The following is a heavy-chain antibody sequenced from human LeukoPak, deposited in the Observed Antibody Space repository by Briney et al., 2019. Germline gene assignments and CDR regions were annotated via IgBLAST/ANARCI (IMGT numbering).Heavy chain of an antibody. D-gene: IGHD3-22*01. J-gene: IGHJ3*02. CDR1: GYSFTSYW. CDR3: ARLRLDYYDNSGSEKSYAFDI. Sequence: GESLKISCKGSGYSFTSYWISWVRQMPGKGLEWMGRIDPSDSYTNYSPSFQGHVTISADKSISTAYLQWSSLKASDTAMYYCARLRLDYYDNSGSEKSYAFDIWGQGTMVTVSS. CDR2: IDPSDSYT. V-gene: IGHV5-10-1*01.